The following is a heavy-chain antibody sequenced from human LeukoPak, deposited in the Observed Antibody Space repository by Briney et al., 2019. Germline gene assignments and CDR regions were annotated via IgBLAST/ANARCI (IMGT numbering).Heavy chain of an antibody. CDR3: AKGYFDSLSPIRFDY. V-gene: IGHV3-9*01. Sequence: GGSLRLSCAASGFTFDDYAMHWVRQAPGKGLEWVSGISWNSGSIGYADSVKGRFTISRDNAKNSLYLQMNSLRAEDTALYYCAKGYFDSLSPIRFDYWGQGTLVTVSS. CDR1: GFTFDDYA. CDR2: ISWNSGSI. D-gene: IGHD3-9*01. J-gene: IGHJ4*02.